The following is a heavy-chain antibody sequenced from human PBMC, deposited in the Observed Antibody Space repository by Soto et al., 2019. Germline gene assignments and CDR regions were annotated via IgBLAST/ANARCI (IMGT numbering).Heavy chain of an antibody. Sequence: PSETLSLTCSVSGGSINSSSYFWGWVRQPPGKGLEWIGSIYYSGSTYYDPSLRSRVTISVDTSKNQFSLKLSSVTAADTAVFYCARHYSSGSRNWFDPWGQGTLVTVSS. J-gene: IGHJ5*02. D-gene: IGHD6-19*01. CDR1: GGSINSSSYF. V-gene: IGHV4-39*01. CDR3: ARHYSSGSRNWFDP. CDR2: IYYSGST.